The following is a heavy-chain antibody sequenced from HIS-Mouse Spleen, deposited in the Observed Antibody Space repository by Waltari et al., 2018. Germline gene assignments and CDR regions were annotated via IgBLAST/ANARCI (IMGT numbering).Heavy chain of an antibody. V-gene: IGHV4-34*01. CDR2: INHSGST. CDR1: GGSFSGYY. J-gene: IGHJ2*01. Sequence: QVQLQQWGAGLLKPSETLSLTCAVYGGSFSGYYWSWIRQPPGKGLECIGEINHSGSTNYNPSLKSRVTISVDTSKNQFSLKLSSVTAADTAVYYCARSWGQWYFDLWGRGTLVTVSS. CDR3: ARSWGQWYFDL. D-gene: IGHD6-13*01.